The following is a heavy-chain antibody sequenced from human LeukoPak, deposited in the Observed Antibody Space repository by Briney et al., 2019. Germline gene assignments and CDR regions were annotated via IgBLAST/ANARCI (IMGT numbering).Heavy chain of an antibody. V-gene: IGHV1-18*04. CDR1: GYTFTGYY. J-gene: IGHJ4*02. CDR2: INPNSGNT. CDR3: ARGDLYYFDY. Sequence: ASVKVSCKASGYTFTGYYMHWVRQAPGQGLEWMGWINPNSGNTNYAQKLQGRVTMTTDTSTSTAYMELRSLRSDDTAVYYCARGDLYYFDYWGQGTLVTVSS.